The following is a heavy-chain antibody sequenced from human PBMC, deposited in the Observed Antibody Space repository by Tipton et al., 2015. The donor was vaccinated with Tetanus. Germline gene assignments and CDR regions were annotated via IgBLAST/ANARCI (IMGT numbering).Heavy chain of an antibody. CDR2: IYYSGST. CDR3: ARDPLVRGVIKPVNYYYYGMDV. Sequence: LRLSCTVSGGSISSGGYYWSWIRQHPGKGLEWIGYIYYSGSTYYNPSLKSRVTISEDTSKNHFSLKLSSVTAADTAVYYCARDPLVRGVIKPVNYYYYGMDVWGQVTTVTVSS. V-gene: IGHV4-31*02. J-gene: IGHJ6*02. CDR1: GGSISSGGYY. D-gene: IGHD3-10*01.